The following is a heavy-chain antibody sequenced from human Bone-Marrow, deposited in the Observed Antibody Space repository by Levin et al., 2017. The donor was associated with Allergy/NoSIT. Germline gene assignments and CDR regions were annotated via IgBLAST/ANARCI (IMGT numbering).Heavy chain of an antibody. V-gene: IGHV1-69*06. J-gene: IGHJ4*02. CDR2: IIPIFGTA. Sequence: GASVKVSCKASGGTFSSYAISWVRQAPGQGLEWMGGIIPIFGTANYAQKFQGRVTITADKSTSTAYMELSSLRSEDTAVYYCARALRRHYESSAGFDYWGQGTLVTVSS. CDR1: GGTFSSYA. D-gene: IGHD3-22*01. CDR3: ARALRRHYESSAGFDY.